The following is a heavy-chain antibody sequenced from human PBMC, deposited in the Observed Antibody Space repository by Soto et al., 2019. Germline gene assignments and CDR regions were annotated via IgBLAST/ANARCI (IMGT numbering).Heavy chain of an antibody. J-gene: IGHJ4*02. CDR2: IIPILGIA. V-gene: IGHV1-69*04. CDR1: GGTFSSYT. Sequence: GASVKVSCKASGGTFSSYTISWVRQAPGQGLEWMGRIIPILGIANYAQKFQGRVTITADKSTSTAYMELSSLRSEDTSVYYCARELWYSGYGGNFDYWGQGTLVTVSS. CDR3: ARELWYSGYGGNFDY. D-gene: IGHD5-12*01.